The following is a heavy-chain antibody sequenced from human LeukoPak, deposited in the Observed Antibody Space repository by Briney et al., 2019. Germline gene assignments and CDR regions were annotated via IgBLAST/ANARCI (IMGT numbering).Heavy chain of an antibody. CDR1: GYTFTGYY. Sequence: ASVKVSCKASGYTFTGYYMHWVRQAPGQGLEWMGWINPNSGGTNYAQKFQGRVTMTRDTSISTAYMELSGLRSDDTAVYYCARALRWGSYDAFDIWGQGTMVTVSS. D-gene: IGHD4-23*01. CDR2: INPNSGGT. V-gene: IGHV1-2*02. J-gene: IGHJ3*02. CDR3: ARALRWGSYDAFDI.